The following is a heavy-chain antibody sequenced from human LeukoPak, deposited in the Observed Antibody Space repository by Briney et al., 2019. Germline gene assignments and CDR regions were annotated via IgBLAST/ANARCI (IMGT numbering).Heavy chain of an antibody. CDR2: IYYSGST. D-gene: IGHD3-10*01. J-gene: IGHJ4*02. V-gene: IGHV4-59*01. CDR3: ATYPFRGATHYFDY. CDR1: GGSFSSYY. Sequence: SETLSLTCTVSGGSFSSYYWSWLRQPPGKGLEWLAYIYYSGSTNYNPSLQSRVTISLDTSKNQFSLKLSSVTAADTAVYYCATYPFRGATHYFDYWGQGILVTVSS.